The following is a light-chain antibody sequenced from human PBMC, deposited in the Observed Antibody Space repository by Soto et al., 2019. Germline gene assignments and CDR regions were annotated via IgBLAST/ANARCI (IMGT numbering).Light chain of an antibody. CDR3: QQYHNSPRT. J-gene: IGKJ1*01. CDR2: GAS. Sequence: EIVLTQSPGTLSLSPGERATLSCRASQSVSSGFLAWYQQKPGQAPRLLIYGASARATGIPDRFSGSGSGTDFTLTVSRLEPEDFAVYYCQQYHNSPRTFGQGTKVEIK. CDR1: QSVSSGF. V-gene: IGKV3-20*01.